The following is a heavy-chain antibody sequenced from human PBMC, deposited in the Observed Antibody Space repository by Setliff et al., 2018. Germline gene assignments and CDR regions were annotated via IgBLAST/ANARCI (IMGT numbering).Heavy chain of an antibody. V-gene: IGHV4-31*03. Sequence: SETLSFTCTVSGGSISSGTYCWTWIRQHPGKGLEWIGYIYYSGSTYYNPSFNNRVSISRDTSKNQFSLKLNSVTAADTAVYYCARGDYFFYYMDVWGKGTTVTVSS. J-gene: IGHJ6*03. CDR1: GGSISSGTYC. CDR3: ARGDYFFYYMDV. CDR2: IYYSGST.